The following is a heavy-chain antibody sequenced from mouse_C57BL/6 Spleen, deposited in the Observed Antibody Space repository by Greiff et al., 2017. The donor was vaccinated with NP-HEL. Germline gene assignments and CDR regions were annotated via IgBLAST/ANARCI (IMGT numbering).Heavy chain of an antibody. CDR3: ASGGAQAKFAY. J-gene: IGHJ3*01. V-gene: IGHV2-6*01. CDR1: GFSLTSYG. CDR2: IWGVGST. Sequence: QVQLKQSGPGLVAPSQSLSITCTVSGFSLTSYGVDWVRQSPGKGLEWLGVIWGVGSTNYNSALKSRLSISKDNSKSQVFLKMNSLQTDDTAMYYCASGGAQAKFAYWGQGTLVTVSA. D-gene: IGHD3-2*02.